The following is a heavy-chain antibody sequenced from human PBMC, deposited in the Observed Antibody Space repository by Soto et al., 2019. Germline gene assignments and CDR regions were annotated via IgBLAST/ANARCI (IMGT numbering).Heavy chain of an antibody. CDR2: IIPIFGTA. CDR1: GGTFNSYA. J-gene: IGHJ4*02. D-gene: IGHD2-21*02. CDR3: ARDHAYCGGDCFFDY. Sequence: ASVKVSCKSSGGTFNSYAISWVRQAPGQGLEWMGGIIPIFGTANYAQKFQGRVTITADESTSTAYMELSRLRSEDTAVYYCARDHAYCGGDCFFDYWGQGTLVPVSS. V-gene: IGHV1-69*13.